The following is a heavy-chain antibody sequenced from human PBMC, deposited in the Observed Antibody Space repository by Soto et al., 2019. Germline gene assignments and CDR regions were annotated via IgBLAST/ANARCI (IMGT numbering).Heavy chain of an antibody. CDR3: ARGRGDFDKSYFDS. CDR1: GFTFSIYT. D-gene: IGHD4-17*01. J-gene: IGHJ4*02. V-gene: IGHV3-48*02. Sequence: EVQLVASGGGLVQPGGSLRLSCAASGFTFSIYTMNWVRQAPGKGLERLSYIRGSSGGIDYADSVKGRFTISRDNAKNSLFLHMNSLRDEDTAVYYCARGRGDFDKSYFDSWGQGTLVTVSS. CDR2: IRGSSGGI.